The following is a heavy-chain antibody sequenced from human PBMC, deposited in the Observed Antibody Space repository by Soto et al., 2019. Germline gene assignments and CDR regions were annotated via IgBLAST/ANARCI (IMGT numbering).Heavy chain of an antibody. CDR2: ISSSSDNT. J-gene: IGHJ4*02. D-gene: IGHD2-21*02. CDR1: GFSFSDYS. Sequence: GGSLRLSCVASGFSFSDYSMNWVRQAPGKGLQWVSYISSSSDNTYYADSVKGRFTVSRDNAKNALFLQMNSLRGDDTATYYCARLPKGSLVTAWGQGTRVTV. CDR3: ARLPKGSLVTA. V-gene: IGHV3-48*01.